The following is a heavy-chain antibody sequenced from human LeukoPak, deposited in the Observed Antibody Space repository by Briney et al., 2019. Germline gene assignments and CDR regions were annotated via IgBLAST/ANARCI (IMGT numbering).Heavy chain of an antibody. CDR2: IKQDGGEK. CDR1: GFTFSSYW. Sequence: GGSLRHSCAASGFTFSSYWMSWVRQAPGKGLEWVANIKQDGGEKYYVDSVKGRFTISRDNAKNSLYLQMNSLRAEDTAVYYCARAERWLQLYFDYWGQGTLVTVSS. J-gene: IGHJ4*02. D-gene: IGHD5-24*01. CDR3: ARAERWLQLYFDY. V-gene: IGHV3-7*01.